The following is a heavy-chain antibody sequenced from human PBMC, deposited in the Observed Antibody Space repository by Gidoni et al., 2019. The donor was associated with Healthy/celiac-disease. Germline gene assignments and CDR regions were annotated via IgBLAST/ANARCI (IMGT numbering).Heavy chain of an antibody. CDR3: AAREWEPYGMDV. CDR1: GFTFASSA. Sequence: QMQLVQSGPEVKKPGTSVKVSCKASGFTFASSAMQWVRQARGQRLEWIGCIVVGSGNTNYAQKCQERVTSTRDMSTSKAYMELSSLRSEDTAVYDCAAREWEPYGMDVWGQGTTVTVSS. J-gene: IGHJ6*02. D-gene: IGHD1-26*01. CDR2: IVVGSGNT. V-gene: IGHV1-58*02.